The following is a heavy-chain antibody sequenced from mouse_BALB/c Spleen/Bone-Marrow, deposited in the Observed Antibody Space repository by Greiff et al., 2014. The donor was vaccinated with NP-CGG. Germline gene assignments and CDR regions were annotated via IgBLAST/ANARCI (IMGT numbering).Heavy chain of an antibody. D-gene: IGHD2-4*01. J-gene: IGHJ3*01. Sequence: VQLKESGAELVKPGASVKLSCTASGFNIKDTYMHWVKQRPEQGLEWIGRIDPANGNTKYDPKLQGKATITADTSSNTAYLQLSSLTSEDTAVYYCAVYDYEGFAYWGQGTLVTVSA. V-gene: IGHV14-3*02. CDR1: GFNIKDTY. CDR3: AVYDYEGFAY. CDR2: IDPANGNT.